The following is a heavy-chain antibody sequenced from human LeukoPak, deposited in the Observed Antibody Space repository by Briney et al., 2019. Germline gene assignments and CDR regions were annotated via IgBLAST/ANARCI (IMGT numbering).Heavy chain of an antibody. CDR3: ASRVLAANRDY. V-gene: IGHV3-48*01. CDR2: ISSGSSTI. J-gene: IGHJ4*02. D-gene: IGHD1-14*01. Sequence: GGSLRLSCAASRLTFSSYSMNWVRQAPGKGLEGISYISSGSSTIYYADSVKGRLTISRDNAKNSLYLHLSSLRAEDTAVYYCASRVLAANRDYWGQGTLVTVSS. CDR1: RLTFSSYS.